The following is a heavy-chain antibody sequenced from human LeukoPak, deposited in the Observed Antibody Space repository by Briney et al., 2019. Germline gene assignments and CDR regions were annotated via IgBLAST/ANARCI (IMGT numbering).Heavy chain of an antibody. CDR1: GFTFDDYA. J-gene: IGHJ3*02. CDR3: AKDMSRDGQPSAFDI. V-gene: IGHV3-9*01. CDR2: ISWNRGSI. Sequence: GRSLRLSCAASGFTFDDYAMHWVRQAPGKGLEWVSGISWNRGSIGYADSVKGRFTISRDNAKNSLYLQMNSLRAEDTALYYCAKDMSRDGQPSAFDIWGQGTMVTVSS. D-gene: IGHD5-24*01.